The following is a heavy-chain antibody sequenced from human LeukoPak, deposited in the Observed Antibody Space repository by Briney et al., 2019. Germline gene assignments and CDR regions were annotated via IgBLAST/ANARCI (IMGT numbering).Heavy chain of an antibody. J-gene: IGHJ4*02. CDR2: IYSGGTT. D-gene: IGHD3-10*01. CDR3: AKDSGEGEIWFGERDY. CDR1: GFTVSNNY. V-gene: IGHV3-66*01. Sequence: GGSLRLSCAASGFTVSNNYMSWVRQAPGKGLEWVSVIYSGGTTYYADSLKGRFTISRDNSKTTLHLQMNSPRAEDTAVYYSAKDSGEGEIWFGERDYWGQGTLVTVSS.